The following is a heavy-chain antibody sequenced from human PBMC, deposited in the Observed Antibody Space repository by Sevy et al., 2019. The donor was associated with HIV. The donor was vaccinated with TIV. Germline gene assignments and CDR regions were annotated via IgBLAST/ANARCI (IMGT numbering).Heavy chain of an antibody. CDR1: GFIFSNYW. J-gene: IGHJ4*02. CDR3: ARGRNYYDISGYTYYFDY. V-gene: IGHV3-7*01. CDR2: IKQGGSEK. Sequence: GGSLRLSCAASGFIFSNYWMSWVRQAPGKGLEWVANIKQGGSEKYYVDSVKGRFTISRDNAKNSLFLQMDSLRAEDTAVYYCARGRNYYDISGYTYYFDYWGQGTLVTVSS. D-gene: IGHD3-22*01.